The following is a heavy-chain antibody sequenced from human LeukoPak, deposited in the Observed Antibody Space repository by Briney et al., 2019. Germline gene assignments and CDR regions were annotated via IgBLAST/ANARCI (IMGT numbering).Heavy chain of an antibody. D-gene: IGHD2-2*01. CDR1: GFTVSGNY. CDR2: ISGSGGST. CDR3: AKDSGYCSSTSCYFYFDY. J-gene: IGHJ4*02. V-gene: IGHV3-23*01. Sequence: GGSLRLSCAVSGFTVSGNYMSWIRQAPGKGLEWVSAISGSGGSTYYADSVKGRFTISRDNSKNTLYLQMNSLRAEDTAVYYCAKDSGYCSSTSCYFYFDYWGQGTLVTVSS.